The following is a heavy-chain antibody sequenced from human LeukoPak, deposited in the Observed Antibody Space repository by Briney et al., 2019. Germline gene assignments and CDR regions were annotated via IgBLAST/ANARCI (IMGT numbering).Heavy chain of an antibody. CDR1: GGSFSISY. J-gene: IGHJ4*02. V-gene: IGHV4-34*01. D-gene: IGHD3-10*01. Sequence: SETLSLTCGGSGGSFSISYWSWIRQPPGKGLEWIGQIYHSGGANYNPSLRSRVTISIDTSKNQLSLRLNSVTAADTAVYYCARHGSYCFDSWGQGTLVTVSS. CDR2: IYHSGGA. CDR3: ARHGSYCFDS.